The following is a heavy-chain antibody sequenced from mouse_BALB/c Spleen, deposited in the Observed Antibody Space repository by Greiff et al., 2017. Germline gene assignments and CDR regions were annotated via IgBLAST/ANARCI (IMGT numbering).Heavy chain of an antibody. Sequence: EVQLQQSGPELVKPGASVKMSCKASGYTFTSYVMHWVKQKPGQGLEWIGYINPYNDGTKYNEKFKGKATLTSDKSSSTAYMELSSLTSEDSAVYYCTRYDGYYPAWFAYWGQGTLVTVS. D-gene: IGHD2-3*01. J-gene: IGHJ3*01. CDR3: TRYDGYYPAWFAY. CDR2: INPYNDGT. CDR1: GYTFTSYV. V-gene: IGHV1-14*01.